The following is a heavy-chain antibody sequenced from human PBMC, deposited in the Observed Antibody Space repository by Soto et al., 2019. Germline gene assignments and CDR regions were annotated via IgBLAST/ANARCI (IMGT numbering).Heavy chain of an antibody. CDR2: IYATGTT. CDR3: VRDVTKTLRDVFDP. V-gene: IGHV4-4*07. D-gene: IGHD1-1*01. J-gene: IGHJ5*02. CDR1: GASISGFS. Sequence: SKTLSLTCTVSGASISGFSWSWIRKSAGTGLEWIGRIYATGTTDYNPSLKSRVMMSVDTSTKQFSLKLTSVTAADTAVYYCVRDVTKTLRDVFDPWGQGISVTVSS.